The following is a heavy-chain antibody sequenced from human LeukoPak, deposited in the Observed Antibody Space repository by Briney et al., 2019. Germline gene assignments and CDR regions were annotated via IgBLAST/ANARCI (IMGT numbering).Heavy chain of an antibody. CDR3: ARGGRGYSYGYYYYYMDV. V-gene: IGHV1-2*02. D-gene: IGHD5-18*01. CDR2: IDPNSGGT. CDR1: GYTFTGYY. Sequence: ASVKVSCKASGYTFTGYYMHWVRQAPGQGLEWMGWIDPNSGGTNYPQKFQGRVTMTTDTSTSTAYMELRSLRSDDTAVYYCARGGRGYSYGYYYYYMDVWGKGTTVTVSS. J-gene: IGHJ6*03.